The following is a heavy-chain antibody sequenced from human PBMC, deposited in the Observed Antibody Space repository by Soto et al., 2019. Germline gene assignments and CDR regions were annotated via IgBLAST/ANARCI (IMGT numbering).Heavy chain of an antibody. CDR2: ITGTGGSI. D-gene: IGHD2-21*02. Sequence: DVQLLESGGGLVQPGGYLRLYCAGSGFSFSKFAMIWVRQAPGKGQEWVSGITGTGGSIEYADSVKGRFTISRDNTENMVYLQMNSLRFEDTAIYYCAKDAVFCDGLWLPADWGQGTMVTVS. J-gene: IGHJ4*02. CDR3: AKDAVFCDGLWLPAD. V-gene: IGHV3-23*01. CDR1: GFSFSKFA.